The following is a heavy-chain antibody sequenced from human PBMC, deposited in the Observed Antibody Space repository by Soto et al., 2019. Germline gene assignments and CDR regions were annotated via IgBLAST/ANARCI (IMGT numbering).Heavy chain of an antibody. Sequence: GGSLRLSCAASGFTFDDYAMHWVRQAPGKGLEWASGISWNSGSIGYADSVKGRFTISRDNAKNSLYLQMNSLRAEDTALYYCSKGGDYWGQGTLVTVSS. D-gene: IGHD1-26*01. CDR2: ISWNSGSI. J-gene: IGHJ4*02. CDR1: GFTFDDYA. CDR3: SKGGDY. V-gene: IGHV3-9*01.